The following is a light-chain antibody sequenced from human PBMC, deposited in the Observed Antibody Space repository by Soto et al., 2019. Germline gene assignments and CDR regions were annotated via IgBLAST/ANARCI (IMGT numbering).Light chain of an antibody. V-gene: IGKV1-5*01. J-gene: IGKJ1*01. CDR2: AAS. CDR3: QQYYSYPWT. CDR1: QSITTW. Sequence: DIQMTQSPSTVSAYVGDSVTITCRASQSITTWLAWYQQRPGKAPKLLIYAASTLQSGVPSRFSGSGSGTDFTLTISCLQSEDFATYYCQQYYSYPWTFGQGTKVDIK.